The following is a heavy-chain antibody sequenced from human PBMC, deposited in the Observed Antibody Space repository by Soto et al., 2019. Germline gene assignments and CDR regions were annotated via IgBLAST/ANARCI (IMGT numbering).Heavy chain of an antibody. CDR3: XKXSXXXMHTFDY. Sequence: EVQLLESGGGLVQPGGSLRLSCAASGFTFSNYAMSWVRQAPXXXXEWVSGISSSGGSTYYADSVKGRFTISRDNXXXXXXXXXXXXXXXXXXXXXXXKXSXXXMHTFDYWGQGTLVTVSS. CDR2: ISSSGGST. CDR1: GFTFSNYA. V-gene: IGHV3-23*01. J-gene: IGHJ4*02.